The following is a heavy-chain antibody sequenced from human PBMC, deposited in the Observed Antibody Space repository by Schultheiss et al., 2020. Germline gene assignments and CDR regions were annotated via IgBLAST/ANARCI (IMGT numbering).Heavy chain of an antibody. CDR2: IIPMFGTA. CDR1: GYTFTSYD. V-gene: IGHV1-69*06. CDR3: AREGSRLATNPFDY. J-gene: IGHJ4*02. Sequence: SVKVSCKASGYTFTSYDINWVRQATGQRLEWVGGIIPMFGTANYAQKFQGRVTITADKSTSTVYMELSSLRSDDTAVYYCAREGSRLATNPFDYWGQGTLVTVSS. D-gene: IGHD5-12*01.